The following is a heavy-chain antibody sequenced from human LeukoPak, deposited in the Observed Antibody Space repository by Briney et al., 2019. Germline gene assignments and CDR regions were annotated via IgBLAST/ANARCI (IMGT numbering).Heavy chain of an antibody. Sequence: ASVKVSCKASGYTFTSYYMYWVRQAPGQGLKWVGWINPNSGGTNYAQKFQGRVTMTRDTSISTAYMELSRLRSDDTAVYYCARVWVGYCSSTSCLPGGFDYWGQGTLVTVSS. D-gene: IGHD2-2*01. CDR2: INPNSGGT. J-gene: IGHJ4*02. V-gene: IGHV1-2*02. CDR3: ARVWVGYCSSTSCLPGGFDY. CDR1: GYTFTSYY.